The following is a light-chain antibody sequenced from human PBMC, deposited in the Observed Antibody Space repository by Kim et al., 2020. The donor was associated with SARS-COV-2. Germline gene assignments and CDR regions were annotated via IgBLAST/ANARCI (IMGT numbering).Light chain of an antibody. V-gene: IGKV1-17*03. CDR3: LQHNTYPYT. J-gene: IGKJ2*01. CDR2: ASS. CDR1: QGISNS. Sequence: SAAVRNRVTLSCQASQGISNSFAWFQQKSGKVPKRLFFASSTLKNGVPARFSGSGSGTEFTLTMNSLQPQDFATYYCLQHNTYPYTFGQGTKLEI.